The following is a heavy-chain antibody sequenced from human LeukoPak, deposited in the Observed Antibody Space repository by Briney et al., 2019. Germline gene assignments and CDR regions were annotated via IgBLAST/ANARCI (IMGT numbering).Heavy chain of an antibody. J-gene: IGHJ3*02. CDR2: ISSSSSYI. D-gene: IGHD6-13*01. CDR1: GFTFSSCS. CDR3: AKVSRYSSSWFDAFDI. Sequence: GGSLRLSCAASGFTFSSCSMNWVRQAPGKGLEWVASISSSSSYIYYADSVKGRFTISRDNAKNSLYLQMNSLRAEDTAVYYCAKVSRYSSSWFDAFDIWGQGTMVTVSS. V-gene: IGHV3-21*04.